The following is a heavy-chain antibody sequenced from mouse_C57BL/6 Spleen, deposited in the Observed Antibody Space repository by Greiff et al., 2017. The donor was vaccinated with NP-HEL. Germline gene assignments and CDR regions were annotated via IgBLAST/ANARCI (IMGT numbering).Heavy chain of an antibody. Sequence: QVQLQQSGPGLVQPSQCLSITCTVSGFSLTSYGVHWVRQSPGKGLEWLGVIWSGGSTDYNAAIISRLSISKDKSKSQVFFKMNSLQADDTGIYYCARLTFDYWGQGTTLTVSS. D-gene: IGHD4-1*01. CDR3: ARLTFDY. CDR1: GFSLTSYG. V-gene: IGHV2-2*01. J-gene: IGHJ2*01. CDR2: IWSGGST.